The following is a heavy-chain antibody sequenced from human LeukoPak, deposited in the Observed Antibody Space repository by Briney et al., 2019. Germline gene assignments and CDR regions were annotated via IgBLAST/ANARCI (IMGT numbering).Heavy chain of an antibody. CDR3: ARRNPAAAGFD. CDR1: CASISGHY. D-gene: IGHD6-13*01. J-gene: IGHJ4*02. V-gene: IGHV4-59*08. Sequence: SETLSLPCTVFCASISGHYWYWSRQPPGPRVEWIGYIYDSASTNYNPSLKSRVTFSDDTSKNQFSLKLPSVTAADTAVYYCARRNPAAAGFDWGQGTLVSVSS. CDR2: IYDSAST.